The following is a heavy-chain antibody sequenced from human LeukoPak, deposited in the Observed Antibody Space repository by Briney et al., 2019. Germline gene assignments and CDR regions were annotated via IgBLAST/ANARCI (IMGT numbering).Heavy chain of an antibody. CDR2: ISGSGGST. CDR3: ARRRGAASRNYYYYYMDV. J-gene: IGHJ6*03. V-gene: IGHV3-23*01. D-gene: IGHD1-26*01. CDR1: GFTFSSYA. Sequence: GGSLRLSCAASGFTFSSYAMSWVRQAPGKGLEWVSAISGSGGSTYYADSVKGRFTISRDNAKNSLYLQMNSLRAKDTAVYYCARRRGAASRNYYYYYMDVWGKGTTVTVSS.